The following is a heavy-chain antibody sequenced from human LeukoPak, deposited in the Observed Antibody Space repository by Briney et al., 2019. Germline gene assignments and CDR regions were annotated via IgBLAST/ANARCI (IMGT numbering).Heavy chain of an antibody. CDR3: ARVVLELLWFGELLTGAFDI. V-gene: IGHV3-7*01. CDR2: IKQDGSEK. Sequence: GGSLRLSCAASGFTFSSYWMSWVRQAPGKGLEWVANIKQDGSEKYYVDSVKGRFTISRDNAKNSLFLQMNSLRAEDTAVYYCARVVLELLWFGELLTGAFDIWGQGTMVTVSS. D-gene: IGHD3-10*01. J-gene: IGHJ3*02. CDR1: GFTFSSYW.